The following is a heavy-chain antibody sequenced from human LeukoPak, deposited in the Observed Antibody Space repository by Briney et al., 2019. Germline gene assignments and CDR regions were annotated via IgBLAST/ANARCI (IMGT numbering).Heavy chain of an antibody. CDR1: GYTFTSYG. CDR3: ARDRRIQLWPTGDY. D-gene: IGHD5-18*01. J-gene: IGHJ4*02. Sequence: ASVKVSCKASGYTFTSYGISWVRQARGQGLEWMGWISAYNGNTNYAQKLQGRVTMTTDTSTSTAYMELRSLRSDDTAVYYCARDRRIQLWPTGDYWGQGTLVTVSS. V-gene: IGHV1-18*01. CDR2: ISAYNGNT.